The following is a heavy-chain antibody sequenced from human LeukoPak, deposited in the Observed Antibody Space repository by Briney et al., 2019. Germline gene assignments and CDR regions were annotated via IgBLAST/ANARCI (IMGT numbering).Heavy chain of an antibody. Sequence: SVKVSCKASGGTFSSYGISWVRQAPGQGLEWMGGIIPIFGTANYAQKFQGRVTITTDESTSTAYMELSSLRSEDTAVYYCAREREKGLGLAFDIWGQGTMVTVSS. J-gene: IGHJ3*02. CDR2: IIPIFGTA. CDR1: GGTFSSYG. V-gene: IGHV1-69*05. CDR3: AREREKGLGLAFDI. D-gene: IGHD3/OR15-3a*01.